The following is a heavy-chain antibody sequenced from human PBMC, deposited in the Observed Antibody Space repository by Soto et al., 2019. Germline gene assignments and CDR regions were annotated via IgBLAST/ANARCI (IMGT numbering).Heavy chain of an antibody. V-gene: IGHV3-43*01. D-gene: IGHD3-10*01. CDR1: GFTFDDYT. CDR3: AKGSARGYYYYGMDV. CDR2: ISWDGGST. Sequence: LSLSCAASGFTFDDYTMHWVRQAPGKGLEWVSLISWDGGSTYYADSVEGRFTISRDNSKNSLYLQMNSLRTEDTALYYCAKGSARGYYYYGMDVWGQGTTVTVSS. J-gene: IGHJ6*02.